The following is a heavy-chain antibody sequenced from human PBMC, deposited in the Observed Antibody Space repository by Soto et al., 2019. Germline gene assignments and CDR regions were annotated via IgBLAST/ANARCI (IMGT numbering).Heavy chain of an antibody. CDR3: ARDDDGGRPGY. CDR2: MNPNNGNT. J-gene: IGHJ4*02. Sequence: QVQLVQSGAEVKKPGASVKVSCKASGYTFTSYDISWVRQATGQGLEWMGWMNPNNGNTVYALKFQGRVTRTRNTSISTAYMELGSVISEGTAMDYCARDDDGGRPGYWGQGTLVTVSS. CDR1: GYTFTSYD. V-gene: IGHV1-8*01. D-gene: IGHD2-15*01.